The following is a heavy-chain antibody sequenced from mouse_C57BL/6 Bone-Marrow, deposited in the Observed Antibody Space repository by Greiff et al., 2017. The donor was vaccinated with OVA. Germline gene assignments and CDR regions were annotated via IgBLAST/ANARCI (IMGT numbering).Heavy chain of an antibody. Sequence: EVQVVESGGGLVKPGGSLKLSCAASGFTFSDYGMHWVRQAPEKGLEWVAYISSGSSTIYYADTVKGRFTISRDNAKNTLFLQMTSLRSEDTAMYYCARTYDYDGYWYFDVWGTGTTVTVSS. V-gene: IGHV5-17*01. CDR2: ISSGSSTI. D-gene: IGHD2-4*01. CDR3: ARTYDYDGYWYFDV. CDR1: GFTFSDYG. J-gene: IGHJ1*03.